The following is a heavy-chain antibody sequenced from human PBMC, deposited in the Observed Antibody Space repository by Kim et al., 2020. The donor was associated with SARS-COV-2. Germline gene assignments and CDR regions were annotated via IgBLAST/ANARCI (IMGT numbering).Heavy chain of an antibody. J-gene: IGHJ4*02. CDR3: ARVDTAMVHFDY. Sequence: TSHAAPVKGRFTTPGDNSKNTLYLQMNSLRAEDSAVYYCARVDTAMVHFDYWGQGTLVTVSS. V-gene: IGHV3-23*01. D-gene: IGHD5-18*01. CDR2: T.